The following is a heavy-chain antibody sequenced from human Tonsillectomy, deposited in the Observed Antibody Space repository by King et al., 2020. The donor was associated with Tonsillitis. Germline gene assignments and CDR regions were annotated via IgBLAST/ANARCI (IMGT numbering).Heavy chain of an antibody. CDR1: GYTFTSYG. D-gene: IGHD3-22*01. CDR3: ARCQQNYYDSSGYYLGYYGMDV. Sequence: VQSGAEVKKPGASVKVSCKASGYTFTSYGISWVRQAPGQGLEWMGWISAYYGNTNYAQKLQGRVTMTTDTSTSTAYMELRSLRSDDTAVYYCARCQQNYYDSSGYYLGYYGMDVWGQGTTVTVSS. J-gene: IGHJ6*02. CDR2: ISAYYGNT. V-gene: IGHV1-18*04.